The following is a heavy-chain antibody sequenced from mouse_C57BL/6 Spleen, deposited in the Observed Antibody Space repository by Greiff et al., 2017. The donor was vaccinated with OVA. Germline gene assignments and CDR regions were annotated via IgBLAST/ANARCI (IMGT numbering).Heavy chain of an antibody. CDR3: ARMGNPYYFDY. V-gene: IGHV1-7*01. Sequence: QVQLQQSGADLAKPGASVKLSCKASGYTFTSYWMHWVKQRPGQGLEWIGYINPSSGYTKYNQKFKDQATLTADKSSSTGYMQLSSLTYEDSAVYYCARMGNPYYFDYWGQGTTLTVSS. D-gene: IGHD2-1*01. J-gene: IGHJ2*01. CDR2: INPSSGYT. CDR1: GYTFTSYW.